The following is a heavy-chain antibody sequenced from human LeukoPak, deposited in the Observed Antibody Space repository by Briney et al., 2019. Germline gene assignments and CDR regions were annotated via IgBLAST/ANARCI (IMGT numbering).Heavy chain of an antibody. J-gene: IGHJ4*02. CDR3: GKTTVGYSSGRYPGWPVDY. CDR1: GFTFNSYA. D-gene: IGHD2-15*01. CDR2: FFGSGGSP. Sequence: GGSLRLSCAASGFTFNSYAMYWVRQAPGKGLEWISGFFGSGGSPHYVDSVKGRFTISRDNSQEIVYLQLDSLRVEDTALYYCGKTTVGYSSGRYPGWPVDYWGQGALVTVSS. V-gene: IGHV3-23*01.